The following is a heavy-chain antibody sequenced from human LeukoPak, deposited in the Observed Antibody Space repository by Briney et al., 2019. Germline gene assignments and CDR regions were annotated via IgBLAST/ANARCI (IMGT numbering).Heavy chain of an antibody. D-gene: IGHD5-12*01. J-gene: IGHJ4*02. CDR1: GGTFSSYA. CDR2: IIPIFGTA. CDR3: ARAHYSGYDYFDY. V-gene: IGHV1-69*05. Sequence: SVKVSCKASGGTFSSYAISWVRQAPGQGLEWMGRIIPIFGTANYAQKFQGRVTITTDESTSTAYMELSSLRSEDTAVYYCARAHYSGYDYFDYWGQGTLVTVAS.